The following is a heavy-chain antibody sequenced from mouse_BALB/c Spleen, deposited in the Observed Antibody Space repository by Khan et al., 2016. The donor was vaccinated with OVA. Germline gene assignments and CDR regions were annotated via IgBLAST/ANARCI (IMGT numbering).Heavy chain of an antibody. Sequence: VQLQESGGEVVRPGTSVEISCKASGYTFTNYWLGWLRQRPGHGLEWIGDIYPGGYFTNYNEQFKGKATLTVATSSNTADMQLSSLTSEDSAVYFCARWATWYFDVWGAGTTVTVSS. J-gene: IGHJ1*01. V-gene: IGHV1-63*02. CDR2: IYPGGYFT. D-gene: IGHD3-1*01. CDR1: GYTFTNYW. CDR3: ARWATWYFDV.